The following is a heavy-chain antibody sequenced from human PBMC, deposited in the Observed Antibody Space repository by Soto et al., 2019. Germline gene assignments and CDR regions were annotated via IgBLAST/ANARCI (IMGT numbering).Heavy chain of an antibody. Sequence: QITLKESGPTLVKPTQTLTLTCTFSGFSLSTNGVGVGWIRQPPGKALEWLALIYWDDSKEYSPSLRSRLTITKHTSRNQLVLTMTNMDPVDTATYYCAKKGGGDYILGYWGQGTLVTVSA. CDR2: IYWDDSK. D-gene: IGHD4-17*01. CDR1: GFSLSTNGVG. V-gene: IGHV2-5*02. J-gene: IGHJ4*02. CDR3: AKKGGGDYILGY.